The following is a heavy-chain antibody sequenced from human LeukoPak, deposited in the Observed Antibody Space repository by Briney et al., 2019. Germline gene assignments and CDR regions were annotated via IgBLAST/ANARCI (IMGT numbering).Heavy chain of an antibody. D-gene: IGHD2-2*01. CDR1: GYTFTSYG. CDR2: ISAYNGNT. CDR3: ARDSGNGCSSTSCYWACGY. V-gene: IGHV1-18*01. J-gene: IGHJ4*02. Sequence: VASVKVSCKASGYTFTSYGISWVRQAPGQGLEWMGWISAYNGNTNYAQKLQGRVTMTTDTSTSTAYMELRSLRSDDTAVYYCARDSGNGCSSTSCYWACGYWGQGTLVTVSS.